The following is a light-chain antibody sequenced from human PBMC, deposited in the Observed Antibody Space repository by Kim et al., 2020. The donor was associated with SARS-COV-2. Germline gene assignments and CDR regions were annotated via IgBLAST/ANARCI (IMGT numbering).Light chain of an antibody. J-gene: IGKJ4*01. CDR1: QGISND. CDR3: QQYNSYPFT. V-gene: IGKV1-16*02. Sequence: ASVRDRVTINCRSSQGISNDLAWFQQKPGKAPKSLIYGAFRLQSGVPSKFSGSGSGTDFTLTISSLQSEDFAVYYCQQYNSYPFTFGGGTKVDIK. CDR2: GAF.